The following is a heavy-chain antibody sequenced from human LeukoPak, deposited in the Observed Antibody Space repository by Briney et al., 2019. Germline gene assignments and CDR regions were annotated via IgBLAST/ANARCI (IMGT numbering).Heavy chain of an antibody. V-gene: IGHV3-48*01. Sequence: SGGSLRLSCAASGFTFSSYSMNWVRQAPGKGLEWVSYISSSSSTIYYADSVKGRFTISRDNAKNSLYLQMNSLRAEDTAVYYCARDLVSTVTNNWFGPWGQGTPVTVSS. D-gene: IGHD4-11*01. CDR2: ISSSSSTI. J-gene: IGHJ5*02. CDR3: ARDLVSTVTNNWFGP. CDR1: GFTFSSYS.